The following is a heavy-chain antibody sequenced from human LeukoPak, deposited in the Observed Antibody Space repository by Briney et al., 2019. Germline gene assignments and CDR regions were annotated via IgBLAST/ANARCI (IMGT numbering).Heavy chain of an antibody. D-gene: IGHD3-10*01. CDR1: GFTFDDYA. V-gene: IGHV3-9*01. J-gene: IGHJ6*02. CDR2: ISWNSGSI. CDR3: AKAPFKGSGIEDGMDV. Sequence: GRSLRLSCAASGFTFDDYAMHWVRQAPGKGLEWVSGISWNSGSIGYADSVKGRFTISRDNAKNSLYLQMNSLRAEDTALYYCAKAPFKGSGIEDGMDVWGQGTTVTVSS.